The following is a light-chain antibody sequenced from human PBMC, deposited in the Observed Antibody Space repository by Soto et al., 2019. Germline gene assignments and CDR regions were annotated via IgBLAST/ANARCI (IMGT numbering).Light chain of an antibody. Sequence: QSVLTQPASVSGSPGQSITISCTGTSSDVGSYNLVFWYQHHPGKAPKLMIYEVSKRPSGVSNRFSGSKSGNTASLTISGLQAEDEADYYCCSYAGSSTWVFGGGTKLTV. J-gene: IGLJ3*02. CDR2: EVS. V-gene: IGLV2-23*02. CDR1: SSDVGSYNL. CDR3: CSYAGSSTWV.